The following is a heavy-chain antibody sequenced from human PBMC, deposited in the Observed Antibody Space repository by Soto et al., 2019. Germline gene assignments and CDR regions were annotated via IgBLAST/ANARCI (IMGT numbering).Heavy chain of an antibody. CDR3: ARAVAGTEWFDP. V-gene: IGHV3-48*01. J-gene: IGHJ5*01. Sequence: PGGSLRLSCEASGFTFSDYSMNWVRQAPGKGLEWLSYITSSNSPIYYADSVKGRFTISRDNAKNSLYLQMNSLRAEDTAVYYCARAVAGTEWFDPWGQGTLVTVSS. D-gene: IGHD6-19*01. CDR2: ITSSNSPI. CDR1: GFTFSDYS.